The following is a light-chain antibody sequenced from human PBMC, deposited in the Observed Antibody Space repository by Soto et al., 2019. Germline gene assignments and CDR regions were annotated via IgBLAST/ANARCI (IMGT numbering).Light chain of an antibody. Sequence: QSVLTQPRSVSGSPGQSVTISCTGTSSDVGGYNFVSWYQQHPGKAPKLMIYDVSQRPSGVPDRFSGSKSGNTASLTISGIQDEDEADYYCCSYAGSHFLFGGGTKLTVL. CDR1: SSDVGGYNF. V-gene: IGLV2-11*01. CDR3: CSYAGSHFL. J-gene: IGLJ2*01. CDR2: DVS.